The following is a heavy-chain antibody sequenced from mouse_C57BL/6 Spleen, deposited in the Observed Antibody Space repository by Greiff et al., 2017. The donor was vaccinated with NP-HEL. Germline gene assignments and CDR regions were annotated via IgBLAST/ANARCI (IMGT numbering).Heavy chain of an antibody. CDR3: ASPLDSSGSTFAY. J-gene: IGHJ3*01. CDR1: GYTFTSYW. Sequence: VQLKQPGAELVRPGSSVTLSCKASGYTFTSYWMDWVKQRPGQGLEWIGNIYPSDSETHYNQKFKDKATLTVDKSSSTAYMQLSSLTSEDSAVYYCASPLDSSGSTFAYWGQGTLVTVSA. D-gene: IGHD3-2*02. CDR2: IYPSDSET. V-gene: IGHV1-61*01.